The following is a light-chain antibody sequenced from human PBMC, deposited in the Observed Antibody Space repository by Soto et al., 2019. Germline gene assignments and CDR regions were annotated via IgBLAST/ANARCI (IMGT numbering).Light chain of an antibody. CDR2: DVT. V-gene: IGLV2-14*01. Sequence: QSVLTQAASVSVSPGKWFTISCPGNSRDFGGYTYVSWYQQHTVKAPKLMIYDVTNRPSGVSDRFSGSKSGNTASLTISGLQAEDEADYYCSSYTSSSTPYVFGTGTKVTVL. CDR1: SRDFGGYTY. CDR3: SSYTSSSTPYV. J-gene: IGLJ1*01.